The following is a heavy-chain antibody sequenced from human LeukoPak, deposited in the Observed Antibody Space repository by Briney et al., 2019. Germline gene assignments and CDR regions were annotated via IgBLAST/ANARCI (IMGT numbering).Heavy chain of an antibody. J-gene: IGHJ4*02. D-gene: IGHD6-13*01. Sequence: ASVKVSCKVSGYALTEVSMHWVRQAPGKGLEWMGGFDPEDGETIYAQKFQGRVTMTEDTSTDTAYMELSSLRSEDTAVYYCATAVVAAAPYYFDYWGQGTLVTVSS. CDR1: GYALTEVS. V-gene: IGHV1-24*01. CDR3: ATAVVAAAPYYFDY. CDR2: FDPEDGET.